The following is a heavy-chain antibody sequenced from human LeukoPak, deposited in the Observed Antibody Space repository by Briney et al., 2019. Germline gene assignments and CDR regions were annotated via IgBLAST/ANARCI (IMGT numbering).Heavy chain of an antibody. CDR2: IRYDGSNK. D-gene: IGHD3-3*01. CDR1: GFTFSSYG. V-gene: IGHV3-30*02. Sequence: GGSLRLSCAASGFTFSSYGMHWVRQAPGKGLEWVAFIRYDGSNKYYADSVKGRFTISRDNSKNTLYLQINSLRAEDTAVYYCAKPKGLRFLEWYTPDYWGQGTLVTVSS. CDR3: AKPKGLRFLEWYTPDY. J-gene: IGHJ4*02.